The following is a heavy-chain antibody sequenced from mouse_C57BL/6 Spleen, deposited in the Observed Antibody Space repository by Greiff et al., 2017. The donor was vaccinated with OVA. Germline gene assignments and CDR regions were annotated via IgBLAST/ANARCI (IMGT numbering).Heavy chain of an antibody. J-gene: IGHJ2*01. CDR2: IDPSDSET. V-gene: IGHV1-52*01. Sequence: QVQLKQPGAELVRPGSSVKLSCKASGYTFTSYWMHWVKQRPIQGLEWIGNIDPSDSETHYNQKFKDKATLTVDKSSSTAYMQLSSLTSEDSAVYYCARRAAKASFFDYWGQGTTLTVSS. CDR1: GYTFTSYW. D-gene: IGHD6-1*01. CDR3: ARRAAKASFFDY.